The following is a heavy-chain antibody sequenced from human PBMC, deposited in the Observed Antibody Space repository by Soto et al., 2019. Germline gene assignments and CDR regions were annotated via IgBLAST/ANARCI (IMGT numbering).Heavy chain of an antibody. Sequence: GGSLRLSCTASGFTFGDYAMSWFRQAPGKGLEWVGFIRSKAYGGTTEYAASVKGRFTISRDDSKSIAYLQMNSLKTEDTAVYYCTRDKSGCQLLTYYYGMDVWGQGTTVTVSS. CDR1: GFTFGDYA. V-gene: IGHV3-49*03. D-gene: IGHD2-2*01. J-gene: IGHJ6*02. CDR3: TRDKSGCQLLTYYYGMDV. CDR2: IRSKAYGGTT.